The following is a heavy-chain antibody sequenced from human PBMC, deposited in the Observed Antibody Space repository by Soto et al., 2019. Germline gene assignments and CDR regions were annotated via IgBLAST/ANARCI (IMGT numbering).Heavy chain of an antibody. J-gene: IGHJ4*02. CDR1: GFTFSSYV. CDR2: ISYDGSSK. CDR3: ARDVTGTYYFGY. Sequence: QVQLVESGGGVVQPGRSLRLSCAAGGFTFSSYVMHWVRQAPGKGQEWVADISYDGSSKYYADSVKGRFTISRDNSKSTLYLQMNSLISEDTAVYYCARDVTGTYYFGYWGQGTLVTVSS. D-gene: IGHD1-20*01. V-gene: IGHV3-30-3*01.